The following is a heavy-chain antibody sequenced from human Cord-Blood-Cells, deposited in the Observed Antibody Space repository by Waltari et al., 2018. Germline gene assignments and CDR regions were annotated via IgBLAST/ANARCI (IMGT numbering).Heavy chain of an antibody. CDR3: ARAVTSCYYFDY. CDR1: GFTVSSNS. Sequence: EVQLVESGGGLLQPGGCLRLSCAASGFTVSSNSISWVRQAPGKGLEWVSVIYSGGSTYYADSVKGRFTISRDNSKNTLYLQMNSLRAEDTAVYYCARAVTSCYYFDYWGQGTLVTVSS. V-gene: IGHV3-53*01. J-gene: IGHJ4*02. CDR2: IYSGGST. D-gene: IGHD2-2*01.